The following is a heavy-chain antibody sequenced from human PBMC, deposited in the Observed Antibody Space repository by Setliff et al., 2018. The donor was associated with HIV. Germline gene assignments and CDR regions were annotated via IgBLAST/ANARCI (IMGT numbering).Heavy chain of an antibody. Sequence: GGSLRLSCAASGFSFSDSHMTWIRPAPGKGLEWVSYISTTSSNTYYADFVKGRFTIARDDTKNTVSLQMTNLEPGDTAMYYWAKGGYGGAYYVAGYWGQGTKVTVSS. CDR3: AKGGYGGAYYVAGY. V-gene: IGHV3-11*05. CDR2: ISTTSSNT. D-gene: IGHD5-18*01. CDR1: GFSFSDSH. J-gene: IGHJ4*02.